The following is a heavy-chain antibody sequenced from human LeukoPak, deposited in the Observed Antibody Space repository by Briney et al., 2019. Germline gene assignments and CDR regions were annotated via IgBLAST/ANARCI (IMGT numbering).Heavy chain of an antibody. V-gene: IGHV3-48*04. J-gene: IGHJ4*02. CDR3: AKDILAAGLFFDY. CDR1: GFTFSSYG. Sequence: GGSLRLSCAASGFTFSSYGMSWVRQAPGKGLEWVSYIDMSGTTIYYADSVKGRFTISRDNAKNSLFLQMNSLRAEDTAVYYCAKDILAAGLFFDYWGQGTLVTVSS. D-gene: IGHD6-13*01. CDR2: IDMSGTTI.